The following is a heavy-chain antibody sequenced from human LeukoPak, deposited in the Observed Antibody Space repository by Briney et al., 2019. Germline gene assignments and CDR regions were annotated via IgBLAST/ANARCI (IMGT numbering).Heavy chain of an antibody. CDR2: INWNGDST. Sequence: GGSLRLSCAASGFTFRTSGMNWVRQAPGKGLEWVSGINWNGDSTGYADSVKGRFTISRDNAKNSLYLQMNSLRAEDTALYHCARTDYYYYYMDVWGKGTTVTISS. J-gene: IGHJ6*03. D-gene: IGHD2-2*01. V-gene: IGHV3-20*01. CDR1: GFTFRTSG. CDR3: ARTDYYYYYMDV.